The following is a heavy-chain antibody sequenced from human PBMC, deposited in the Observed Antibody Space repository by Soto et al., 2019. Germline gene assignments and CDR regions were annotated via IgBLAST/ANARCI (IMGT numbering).Heavy chain of an antibody. J-gene: IGHJ4*02. CDR1: GYTFTSYY. D-gene: IGHD2-2*01. Sequence: QVQLVQSGAEVKKPGASVKVSCKASGYTFTSYYMHWVRQAPGQGLEWMGIINPSGGSTSYAQKFQGRFTMTRDTSTSTVYMELSSLRSEDTAVYYCARDIVVVPAAANFDYWGQGTLVTVSS. V-gene: IGHV1-46*03. CDR2: INPSGGST. CDR3: ARDIVVVPAAANFDY.